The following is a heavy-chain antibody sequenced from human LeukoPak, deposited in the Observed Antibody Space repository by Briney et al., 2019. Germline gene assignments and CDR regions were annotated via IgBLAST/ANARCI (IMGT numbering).Heavy chain of an antibody. CDR1: GYTFTNFD. J-gene: IGHJ3*01. D-gene: IGHD2-15*01. CDR3: ARAGYCGDGGCRGGSAFDV. CDR2: ISGYTGDT. Sequence: ASVKVSCKTSGYTFTNFDIYWVRQAPGQGLECMGWISGYTGDTKYAQIFQGRFTVTTDTSTSTAYMELRSLTYDDTAVYYCARAGYCGDGGCRGGSAFDVWGQGAMVTVSS. V-gene: IGHV1-18*01.